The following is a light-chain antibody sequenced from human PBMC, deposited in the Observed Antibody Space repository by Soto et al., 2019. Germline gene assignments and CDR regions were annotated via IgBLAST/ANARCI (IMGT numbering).Light chain of an antibody. J-gene: IGKJ1*01. CDR3: QQYGSSPPWT. CDR1: QSVSSSF. V-gene: IGKV3-20*01. CDR2: CAS. Sequence: EIVLTQSPGTLSLSPGERATLSCRASQSVSSSFLAWYQQKPGQAPRLLIYCASSRANGIPDRFSGSGSGTDFTLSISRLEPEDFAVYYCQQYGSSPPWTFGQGTKVEI.